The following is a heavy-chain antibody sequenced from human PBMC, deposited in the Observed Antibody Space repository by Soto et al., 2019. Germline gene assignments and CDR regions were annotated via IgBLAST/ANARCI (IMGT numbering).Heavy chain of an antibody. CDR3: ARANVLLWFGELFVRRSPTWFDL. CDR2: INHSGST. Sequence: SQIQSLTYAVYGGYFRGYYWSWIRQPPGKGLEWIGEINHSGSTNYNPSLKSRVTISVDTSKNQFSLKLSSVTAADTAVYYCARANVLLWFGELFVRRSPTWFDLWGQGTLVTVSS. CDR1: GGYFRGYY. D-gene: IGHD3-10*01. J-gene: IGHJ5*02. V-gene: IGHV4-34*01.